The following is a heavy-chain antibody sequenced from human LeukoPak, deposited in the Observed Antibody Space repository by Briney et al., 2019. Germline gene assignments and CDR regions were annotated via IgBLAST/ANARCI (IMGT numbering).Heavy chain of an antibody. CDR1: GFTFRSHA. CDR2: IWYDGSNK. V-gene: IGHV3-33*01. D-gene: IGHD2-8*01. CDR3: ARDLGYCTNGVCHTRFDY. J-gene: IGHJ4*02. Sequence: GGSQRLSCATSGFTFRSHAMHWVRQSPGKGLEWVAQIWYDGSNKYYADSVKGRFSVSRDNSKNTLYLQMNSLRVEDTAVYYCARDLGYCTNGVCHTRFDYWGQGTLVAVSS.